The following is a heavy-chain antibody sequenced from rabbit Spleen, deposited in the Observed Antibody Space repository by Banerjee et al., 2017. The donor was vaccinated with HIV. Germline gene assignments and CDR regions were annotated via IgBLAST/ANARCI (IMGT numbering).Heavy chain of an antibody. D-gene: IGHD4-1*01. CDR1: GFSFSSGYD. J-gene: IGHJ4*01. Sequence: EESGGDLVKPGASLTLTCTASGFSFSSGYDMCWVRQAPGKGLEWIGCIYNGDGSTYYASWVNGRFTISRSTSLNTVTLQMTSLTAADTATYFCARDLDGVIGWNFGWWGPGTLVTVS. CDR2: IYNGDGST. V-gene: IGHV1S47*01. CDR3: ARDLDGVIGWNFGW.